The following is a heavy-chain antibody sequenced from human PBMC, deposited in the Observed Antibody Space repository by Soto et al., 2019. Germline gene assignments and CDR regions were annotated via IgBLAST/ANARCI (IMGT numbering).Heavy chain of an antibody. J-gene: IGHJ4*02. CDR2: TYYRSKWYN. CDR3: TRGDCSGGTCYSDGPFDY. D-gene: IGHD2-15*01. CDR1: GDSVSSNSAA. V-gene: IGHV6-1*01. Sequence: QVQLQQSGPGLVKPSQTLSLTCAISGDSVSSNSAAWNWIRQSPSRGLEWLGRTYYRSKWYNDYAVSVKSRIPINPDTSKNQFSLLLNSVTPEDTAVYYCTRGDCSGGTCYSDGPFDYWGQGTLVTVSS.